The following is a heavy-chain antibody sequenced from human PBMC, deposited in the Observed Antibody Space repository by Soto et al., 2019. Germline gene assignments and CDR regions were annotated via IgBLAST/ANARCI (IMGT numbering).Heavy chain of an antibody. D-gene: IGHD6-25*01. J-gene: IGHJ4*02. CDR2: ISGSGGST. Sequence: RGSLRLSCAAAGFSFSSCAMSWVRQAPGKGLEWLSVISGSGGSTSYRDSVKGRFTISRDNSKNTVYLHMNSLRVEDTAVYFCAREAPNIGDRLLDSWGQASVLTVS. V-gene: IGHV3-23*01. CDR1: GFSFSSCA. CDR3: AREAPNIGDRLLDS.